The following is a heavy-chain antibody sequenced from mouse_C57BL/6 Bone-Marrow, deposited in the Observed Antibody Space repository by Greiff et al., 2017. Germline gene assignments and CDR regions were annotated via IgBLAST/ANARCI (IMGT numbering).Heavy chain of an antibody. D-gene: IGHD3-3*01. CDR3: ARDKGLYAMDY. J-gene: IGHJ4*01. CDR1: GFTFSDYY. CDR2: INYDGSST. Sequence: EVQVVESEGGLVQPGSSMTLSCTASGFTFSDYYMAWVRQVPEKGLEWVANINYDGSSTYYLDSLKSRFIISRDNAKNILYLQMSSLKSEDTATYYCARDKGLYAMDYWGQGTSVTVSS. V-gene: IGHV5-16*01.